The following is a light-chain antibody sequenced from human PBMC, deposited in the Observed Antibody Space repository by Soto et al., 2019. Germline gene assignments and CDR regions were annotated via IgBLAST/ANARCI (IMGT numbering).Light chain of an antibody. CDR2: AAS. V-gene: IGKV1-12*02. J-gene: IGKJ2*01. CDR1: QDIGHW. Sequence: DVQLIQSPSSMSASVCDSVSITCRASQDIGHWLAWYQQEAGKAPKRLIYAASTLQTGVPSRFSGSGSGTEFTLTISSLRPEDVATYFCQQANSLPFTFGRGTKLEI. CDR3: QQANSLPFT.